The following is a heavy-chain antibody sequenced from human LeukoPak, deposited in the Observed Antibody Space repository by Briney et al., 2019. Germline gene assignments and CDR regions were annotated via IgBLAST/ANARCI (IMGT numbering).Heavy chain of an antibody. CDR1: GASITTYY. Sequence: PSETLSLTCSVSGASITTYYRSWIRQPPGKGLEWIAYIHYSGSTSYNPSLKSRLTISLDTSKNQFSLKLSSVTAADTAVYHCARLDGNWNYFDYWGQGTLVTVSS. J-gene: IGHJ4*02. D-gene: IGHD1-20*01. V-gene: IGHV4-59*08. CDR2: IHYSGST. CDR3: ARLDGNWNYFDY.